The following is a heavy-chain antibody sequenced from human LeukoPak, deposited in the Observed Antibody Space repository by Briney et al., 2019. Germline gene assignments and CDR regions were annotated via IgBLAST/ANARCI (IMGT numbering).Heavy chain of an antibody. CDR2: ISISSNYK. CDR3: ARSLLWFGANLIWFDS. CDR1: GFTFSRYS. J-gene: IGHJ5*01. Sequence: GGSLRLSCAASGFTFSRYSMNWVRQAPGKGLEWVSSISISSNYKYYPDSLEGRFTISRDNAKNSLYLQMNSLRADDTAVYYCARSLLWFGANLIWFDSWGQGTLVTVSP. D-gene: IGHD3-10*01. V-gene: IGHV3-21*01.